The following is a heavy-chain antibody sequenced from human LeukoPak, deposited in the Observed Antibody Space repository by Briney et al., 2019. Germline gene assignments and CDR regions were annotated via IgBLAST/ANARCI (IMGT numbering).Heavy chain of an antibody. CDR1: GGSISGSSYH. J-gene: IGHJ4*02. CDR3: APTYSYTGGGYEY. D-gene: IGHD5-18*01. V-gene: IGHV4-39*01. CDR2: INYRGHT. Sequence: SETLSLTCTVSGGSISGSSYHWGWIRQPPGKGLEWIGSINYRGHTYYNPSLESRVTISVDTSKNQFSLTVSSVTAADTALYSCAPTYSYTGGGYEYWGQGTLVTVFS.